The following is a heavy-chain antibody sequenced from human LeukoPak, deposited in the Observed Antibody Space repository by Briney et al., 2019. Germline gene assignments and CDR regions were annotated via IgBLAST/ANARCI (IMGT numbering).Heavy chain of an antibody. CDR1: GFTVSSNY. D-gene: IGHD5-18*01. J-gene: IGHJ4*02. Sequence: PGGSLRLSCAASGFTVSSNYMSWVRQAPGKGLEWVSVIYSGGSTYYADSVKGRFTISRDNSKNTLYLQMNSLRAEDTAVYYCARGPEVDTAMVTLGDWGQGTLVTVSS. V-gene: IGHV3-53*01. CDR2: IYSGGST. CDR3: ARGPEVDTAMVTLGD.